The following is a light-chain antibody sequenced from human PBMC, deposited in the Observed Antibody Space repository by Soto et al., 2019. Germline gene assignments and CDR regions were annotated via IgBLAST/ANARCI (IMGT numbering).Light chain of an antibody. V-gene: IGKV3-20*01. CDR3: QQYGSSGT. CDR2: GAS. Sequence: EIVLTQSPGTLSLPPGERATLSYRASQSVSNNYLAWYQQKPGQAPRLLIYGASNRATGIPDRFSGSGSGTDFTLTISRLEPEDFAVYYCQQYGSSGTFGQGTKVDIK. J-gene: IGKJ1*01. CDR1: QSVSNNY.